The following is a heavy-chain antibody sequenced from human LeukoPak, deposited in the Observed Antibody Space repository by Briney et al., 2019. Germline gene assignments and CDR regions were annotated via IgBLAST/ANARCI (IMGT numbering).Heavy chain of an antibody. J-gene: IGHJ4*02. V-gene: IGHV3-23*01. CDR3: AKVEDIVVVVAATFDY. CDR1: GFSFGSYA. CDR2: ISGSGGST. D-gene: IGHD2-15*01. Sequence: GGSLRLSCAASGFSFGSYAMSWVRQAPGKGLEWVSAISGSGGSTYYADSVKGRFTISRDNSKNTLYLQMNSLRAEDTAVYYCAKVEDIVVVVAATFDYWGQGTLVTVSS.